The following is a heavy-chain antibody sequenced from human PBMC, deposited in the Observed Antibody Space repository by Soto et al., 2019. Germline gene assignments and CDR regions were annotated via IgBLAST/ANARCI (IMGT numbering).Heavy chain of an antibody. Sequence: SETLSLTCTVSGFSMISYYWSWIRQPPGRGLEWIGFIYYAGSTKYNPSLNSRVTISVDTSKNQFSLTVTSVTAADTAVYYCARDGEDKAAAAMVYWGQGTLVTVSS. CDR1: GFSMISYY. CDR2: IYYAGST. D-gene: IGHD6-13*01. CDR3: ARDGEDKAAAAMVY. J-gene: IGHJ4*02. V-gene: IGHV4-59*12.